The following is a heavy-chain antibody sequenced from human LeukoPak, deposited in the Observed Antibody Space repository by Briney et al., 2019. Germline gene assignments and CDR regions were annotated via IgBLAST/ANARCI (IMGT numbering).Heavy chain of an antibody. V-gene: IGHV3-23*01. Sequence: GGSLRLSCAASGFTFSSYAMSWVRQAPGKGLEWVSTITGGGSTTYYADSVKGRFTISRDNSKSTLYLQMNSLRAEDTALYYCARESPVAATGRSWFDSWGQGTLVTVSS. J-gene: IGHJ5*01. D-gene: IGHD6-13*01. CDR2: ITGGGSTT. CDR1: GFTFSSYA. CDR3: ARESPVAATGRSWFDS.